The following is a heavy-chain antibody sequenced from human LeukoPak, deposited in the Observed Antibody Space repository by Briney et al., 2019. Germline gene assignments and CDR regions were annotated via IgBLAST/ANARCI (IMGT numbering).Heavy chain of an antibody. CDR2: IKQDGSEK. Sequence: GGSLRLSCAASGFTFSSYWMSWVRQAPGKGLEWVANIKQDGSEKYYVDSVKGRFTISRDNAKNSLYLQMNSLRAEDTAVYYCAREKDSSSWYLYYYYYYMDVWGKGTTVTISS. J-gene: IGHJ6*03. CDR3: AREKDSSSWYLYYYYYYMDV. CDR1: GFTFSSYW. V-gene: IGHV3-7*01. D-gene: IGHD6-13*01.